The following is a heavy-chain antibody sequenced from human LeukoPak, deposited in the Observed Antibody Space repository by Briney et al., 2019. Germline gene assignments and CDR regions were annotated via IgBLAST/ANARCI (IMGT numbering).Heavy chain of an antibody. Sequence: PETLSLTCTVSGGSISGYYWTWIRQPAGKGLEWIGRIYTSGSTNYNPYLKSRVTMSVDTSKNQFSLKLSSVTAADTAVYYCARDPSHSRVYFDYWGQGTLVTVSS. CDR1: GGSISGYY. CDR3: ARDPSHSRVYFDY. D-gene: IGHD6-13*01. V-gene: IGHV4-4*07. CDR2: IYTSGST. J-gene: IGHJ4*02.